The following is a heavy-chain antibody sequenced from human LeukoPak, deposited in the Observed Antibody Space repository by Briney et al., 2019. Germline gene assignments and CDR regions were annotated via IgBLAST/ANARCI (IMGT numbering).Heavy chain of an antibody. J-gene: IGHJ4*02. D-gene: IGHD3-10*02. CDR1: VFTVSSNS. CDR2: IYSDNT. Sequence: GGSLRLFCTVSVFTVSSNSMSWVRQAPGKGLEWVSFIYSDNTHYSDSVKGRFTISSDKYNNNLSLQMNSLRAEDTAVYYCARRAVAYSHPYVYWGQGTLVTVSS. CDR3: ARRAVAYSHPYVY. V-gene: IGHV3-53*01.